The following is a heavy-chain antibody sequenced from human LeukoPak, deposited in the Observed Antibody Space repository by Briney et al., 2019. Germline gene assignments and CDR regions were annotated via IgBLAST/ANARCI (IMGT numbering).Heavy chain of an antibody. CDR2: ISGSGGST. CDR3: ARFGSLREPILDY. J-gene: IGHJ4*02. V-gene: IGHV3-23*01. CDR1: GITFSSYA. Sequence: GGSLRLSCAASGITFSSYAMSWVRQAPGKGLEWVSAISGSGGSTYYADSVKGRFTISRDNSETTLYLQMNSLRAEDTAVYYCARFGSLREPILDYWGQGTLVTVSS. D-gene: IGHD3-16*01.